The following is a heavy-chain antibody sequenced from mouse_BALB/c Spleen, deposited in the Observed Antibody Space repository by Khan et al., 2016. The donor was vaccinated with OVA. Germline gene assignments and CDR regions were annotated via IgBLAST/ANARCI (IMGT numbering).Heavy chain of an antibody. CDR3: ARLRQYDFDY. D-gene: IGHD2-12*01. CDR1: GYTFTSSW. J-gene: IGHJ2*01. Sequence: QVQLQQSGSVLVRPGASVKLSCKASGYTFTSSWMHWVKQRPGQGLEWIGEIHPNSGNTNYNEKFKGKATLTVDTSSSPAYVDLSSLTSEDSAVYNCARLRQYDFDYWGQGTTRTVSS. V-gene: IGHV1S130*01. CDR2: IHPNSGNT.